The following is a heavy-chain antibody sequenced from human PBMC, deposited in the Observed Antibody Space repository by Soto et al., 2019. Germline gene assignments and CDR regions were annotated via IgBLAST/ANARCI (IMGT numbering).Heavy chain of an antibody. CDR2: ISAYNTNT. CDR1: GYTFTSYH. V-gene: IGHV1-18*01. CDR3: ARDTPPTDY. J-gene: IGHJ4*02. Sequence: QVQLVQSGAEVKKPGASVKVSCKTSGYTFTSYHISWVRQAPGQGLEWMGWISAYNTNTNYTQKFQGRVTVTTDTLTSTADMELRSLRSDDRAVYYCARDTPPTDYWGEGTLVTLAS.